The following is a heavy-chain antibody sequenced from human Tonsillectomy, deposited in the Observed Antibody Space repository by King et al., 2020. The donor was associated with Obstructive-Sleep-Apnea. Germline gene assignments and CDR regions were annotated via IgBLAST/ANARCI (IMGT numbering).Heavy chain of an antibody. J-gene: IGHJ3*02. D-gene: IGHD1-26*01. CDR3: ARSGSYLDAFDI. V-gene: IGHV3-30*02. CDR2: IRYDGSNK. CDR1: GFTFSSYG. Sequence: VQLVESGGGVVQPGGSLRLSCAASGFTFSSYGMHWVRQAPGKGLEWVAFIRYDGSNKYYADSVKGRFTISRDNSKNTLYLQMNSLRAEDTAVYYCARSGSYLDAFDIWGQGTMVTVSS.